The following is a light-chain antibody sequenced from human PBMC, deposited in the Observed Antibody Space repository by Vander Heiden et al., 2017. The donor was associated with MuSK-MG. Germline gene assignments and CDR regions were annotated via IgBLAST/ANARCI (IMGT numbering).Light chain of an antibody. CDR3: TSYTSSSAWV. CDR2: EVS. V-gene: IGLV2-14*01. J-gene: IGLJ1*01. CDR1: SSDVGGYNY. Sequence: QSALTQPASVSGSPGQSITISCTGTSSDVGGYNYVSWYQQPPGNPPKLVVYEVSNRPSGVSNRFSASKSGTNAALTISGLQAEDEAYYYCTSYTSSSAWVFGTGTKVTVL.